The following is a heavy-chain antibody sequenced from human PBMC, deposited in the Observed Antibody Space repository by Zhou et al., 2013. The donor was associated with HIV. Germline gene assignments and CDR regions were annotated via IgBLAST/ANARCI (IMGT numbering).Heavy chain of an antibody. D-gene: IGHD5-18*01. CDR1: GYTFTSYG. V-gene: IGHV1-18*01. Sequence: QVQLVQSGAEVKKPGASVKVSCKASGYTFTSYGISWVRQAPGQGLEWMGWISAYNGNTNYAQKLQGRVTMTTDTSTSTAYMELRSLRSDDTAVYYCARDTDTAMVIYVGLDYYYGMDVWGQGTTVTVSS. J-gene: IGHJ6*02. CDR3: ARDTDTAMVIYVGLDYYYGMDV. CDR2: ISAYNGNT.